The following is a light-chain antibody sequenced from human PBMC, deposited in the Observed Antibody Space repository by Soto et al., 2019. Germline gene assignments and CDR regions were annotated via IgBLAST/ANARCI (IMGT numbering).Light chain of an antibody. V-gene: IGLV1-40*01. J-gene: IGLJ1*01. CDR2: GNG. Sequence: QSVLTQPASVSGSPGQSITISCTGSSSNIGAGHDVHWYQQLPGTAPKLLIYGNGNRPSGVPDRFSGSKSGTSASLAITGLQAEDEADYYCQSYDSSLSGSEVFGTGTKLTVL. CDR3: QSYDSSLSGSEV. CDR1: SSNIGAGHD.